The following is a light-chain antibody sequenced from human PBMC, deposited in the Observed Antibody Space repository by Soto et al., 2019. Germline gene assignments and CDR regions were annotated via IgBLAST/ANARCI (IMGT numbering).Light chain of an antibody. CDR1: QTISSW. Sequence: DIQMTQSPSTLSGSVGDRVTITCRASQTISSWLAGYQQKPGKAPKLLIYKASTLKSGVPSRFSGSGSGTEFTLTISSLQPDDFATYYCQQYNSYSEAFGQGTKVELK. J-gene: IGKJ1*01. V-gene: IGKV1-5*03. CDR2: KAS. CDR3: QQYNSYSEA.